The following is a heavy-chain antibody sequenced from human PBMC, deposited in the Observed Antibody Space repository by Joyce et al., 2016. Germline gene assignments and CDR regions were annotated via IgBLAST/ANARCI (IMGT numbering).Heavy chain of an antibody. CDR1: GYSFTSHW. J-gene: IGHJ5*02. Sequence: EVQLVQSGAEVKKPGESLRISCKGSGYSFTSHWISWVRQMPGKGLEWMGRIDPRDSYTAYSPSFEGHVTISVDKTISAAYLQRSRLRASDTAIYYCARHVTDWFDPWGQGTLVTVSS. CDR2: IDPRDSYT. CDR3: ARHVTDWFDP. V-gene: IGHV5-10-1*03. D-gene: IGHD3-10*02.